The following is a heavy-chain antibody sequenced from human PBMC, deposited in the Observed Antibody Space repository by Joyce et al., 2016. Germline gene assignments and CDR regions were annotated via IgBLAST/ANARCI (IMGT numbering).Heavy chain of an antibody. Sequence: QVQLQESGPGLVKPSETLSLTCTVSGGSISSYYWSWIRQPPGKVLEWIGYIYYSGSTNYNPSLKSRVIISVDTSKNQFSLKLSSVTAADTAEYYCAGLIVVVTYKPIYYFDYWGQGTLVTVSS. CDR3: AGLIVVVTYKPIYYFDY. CDR2: IYYSGST. CDR1: GGSISSYY. D-gene: IGHD2-21*02. V-gene: IGHV4-59*08. J-gene: IGHJ4*02.